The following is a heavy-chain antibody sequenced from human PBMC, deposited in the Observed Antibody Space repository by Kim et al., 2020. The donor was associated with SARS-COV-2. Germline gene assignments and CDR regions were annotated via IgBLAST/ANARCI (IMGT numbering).Heavy chain of an antibody. CDR1: GFTFRSYA. CDR3: VKASYNYDILTGYKTGYFDY. Sequence: GGSLRLSCSASGFTFRSYAMHWVRQAPGKGLEYVSAISSNGGSTYYADSVKGRFTISRDNSKNTLYLQMSSLRAEDTAVYYCVKASYNYDILTGYKTGYFDYWGQGTLVTVSS. D-gene: IGHD3-9*01. V-gene: IGHV3-64D*09. CDR2: ISSNGGST. J-gene: IGHJ4*02.